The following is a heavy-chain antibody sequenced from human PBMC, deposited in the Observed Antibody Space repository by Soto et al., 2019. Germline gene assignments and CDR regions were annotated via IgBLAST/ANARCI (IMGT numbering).Heavy chain of an antibody. CDR2: INHSGST. CDR3: ARDGYYGSGSYYKPHYYYYGMDV. V-gene: IGHV4-34*01. J-gene: IGHJ6*02. CDR1: GGSFSGYY. Sequence: SETLSLTCAVYGGSFSGYYWSWIRQPPGKGLEWIGEINHSGSTNYNPSLKSRVTISVDTSKNQFSLKLSSVTAADTAVYYCARDGYYGSGSYYKPHYYYYGMDVWGQGTTV. D-gene: IGHD3-10*01.